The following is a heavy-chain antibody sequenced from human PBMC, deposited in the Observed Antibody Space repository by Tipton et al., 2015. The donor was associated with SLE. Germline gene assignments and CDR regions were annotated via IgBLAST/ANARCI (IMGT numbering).Heavy chain of an antibody. V-gene: IGHV3-30*02. CDR2: IWYDGSNK. CDR3: AKDLRFLEWALGY. Sequence: SLRLSCAASGFTFSSYGMHWVRQAPGKGLEWVAIIWYDGSNKYYADSVKGRFTISRDNSKNTLYLQMNSLRAEDTAVYYCAKDLRFLEWALGYWGQGTLVTVSS. CDR1: GFTFSSYG. D-gene: IGHD3-3*01. J-gene: IGHJ4*02.